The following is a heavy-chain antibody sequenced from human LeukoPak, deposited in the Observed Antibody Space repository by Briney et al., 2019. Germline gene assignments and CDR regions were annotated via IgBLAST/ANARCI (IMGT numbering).Heavy chain of an antibody. V-gene: IGHV3-7*03. Sequence: GGSLRLSCAASGFTLSSYWMNWARQASGKGLEWVASINHNGNVNYYVDSVKGRFTISRDNAKNSLYLQMSNLRAEDTAVYFCARGGGLDVWGQGATVTVSS. CDR1: GFTLSSYW. CDR3: ARGGGLDV. CDR2: INHNGNVN. D-gene: IGHD3-16*01. J-gene: IGHJ6*02.